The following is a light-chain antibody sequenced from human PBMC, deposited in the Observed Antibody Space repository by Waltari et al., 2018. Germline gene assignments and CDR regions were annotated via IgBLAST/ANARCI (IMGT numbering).Light chain of an antibody. Sequence: EIVLTQSPGTLSLSPGERAPLSCWASQSVGKFLAWYQQKPGQAPRLRIYGASSRATGIPDRFSGSGSGTDFSLTINRLEPEDCAVYYCQHYVRLPATFGQGTKVEI. CDR3: QHYVRLPAT. CDR1: QSVGKF. CDR2: GAS. J-gene: IGKJ1*01. V-gene: IGKV3-20*01.